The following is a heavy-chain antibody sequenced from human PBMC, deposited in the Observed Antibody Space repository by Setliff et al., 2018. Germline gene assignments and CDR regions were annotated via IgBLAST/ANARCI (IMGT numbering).Heavy chain of an antibody. J-gene: IGHJ4*02. V-gene: IGHV3-72*01. CDR1: GFIFSDHY. Sequence: GGSLRLSCAVSGFIFSDHYLDWVRQAPGKGLEWVGRSKKRADNYITEYAASVKDRFTISRDDSKNSLFLQMSSLKFEDTAVYYCASGNYWGQGTLVTVSS. CDR2: SKKRADNYIT. CDR3: ASGNY.